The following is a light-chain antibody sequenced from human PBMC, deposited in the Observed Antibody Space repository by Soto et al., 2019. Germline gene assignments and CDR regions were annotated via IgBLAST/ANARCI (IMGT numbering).Light chain of an antibody. Sequence: DIQMTQSPSTLSASVGDRVTVTCRPSQSINTWLAWYQQKPGKAPKLLIYDASSLQSGVPSRFTGRGSGTEFTLTISSLQPDDFATYYCQQYDTYSRTFGQGTKV. J-gene: IGKJ1*01. CDR1: QSINTW. CDR3: QQYDTYSRT. CDR2: DAS. V-gene: IGKV1-5*01.